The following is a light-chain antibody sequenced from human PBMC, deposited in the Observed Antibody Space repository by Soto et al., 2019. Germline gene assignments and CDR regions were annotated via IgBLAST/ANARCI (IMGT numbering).Light chain of an antibody. CDR3: QQYDSSPRT. V-gene: IGKV3-11*01. J-gene: IGKJ1*01. CDR2: DTS. CDR1: QSVNNY. Sequence: EVVFTQSASTLSLSPGERATLSCRASQSVNNYLAWYQQKPGQAPRLLIYDTSDRATGIPARFSGSGSGTDFTLTISSLEPEDFAVYYCQQYDSSPRTFGQGTKVDIK.